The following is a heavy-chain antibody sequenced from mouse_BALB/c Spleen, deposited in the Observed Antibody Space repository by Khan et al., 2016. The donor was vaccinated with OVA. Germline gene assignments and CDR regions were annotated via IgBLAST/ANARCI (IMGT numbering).Heavy chain of an antibody. CDR1: GFSLTNYG. V-gene: IGHV2-9*02. Sequence: QVQLKQSGPGLVAPSQSLSITCTVSGFSLTNYGVHWVRQPPREGLEWLGVIWAGGSTNYNSALMSRLSISTDNSKSQVFLQMTSLQTNDTAMDYCARPYYGSAWFAYWGQGTLVTVSA. J-gene: IGHJ3*01. CDR2: IWAGGST. CDR3: ARPYYGSAWFAY. D-gene: IGHD1-1*01.